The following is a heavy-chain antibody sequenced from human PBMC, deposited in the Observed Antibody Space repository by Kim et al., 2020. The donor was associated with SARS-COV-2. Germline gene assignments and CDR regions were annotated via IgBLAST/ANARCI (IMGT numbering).Heavy chain of an antibody. Sequence: NYAQKLQGRVTMTTDTSTSTAYMELRSLRSDDTAVYYCARDDLEWADLDYWGQGTLVTVSS. J-gene: IGHJ4*02. V-gene: IGHV1-18*01. D-gene: IGHD1-26*01. CDR3: ARDDLEWADLDY.